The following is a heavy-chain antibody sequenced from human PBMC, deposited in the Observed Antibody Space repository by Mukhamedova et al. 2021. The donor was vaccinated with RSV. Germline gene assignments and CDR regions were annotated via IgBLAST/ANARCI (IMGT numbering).Heavy chain of an antibody. Sequence: GKGLEWVSSISSSSSYIYYADSVKGRFTISRDNAKNSLYLQMNGLRAEDTAVYYCATLLVVPPPNWFDPWGQGTLVTVSS. CDR3: ATLLVVPPPNWFDP. V-gene: IGHV3-21*01. J-gene: IGHJ5*02. D-gene: IGHD2-2*01. CDR2: ISSSSSYI.